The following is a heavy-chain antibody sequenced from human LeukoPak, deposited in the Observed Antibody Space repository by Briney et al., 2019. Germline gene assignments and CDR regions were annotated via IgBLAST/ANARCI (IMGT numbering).Heavy chain of an antibody. CDR2: ISWNSGSI. J-gene: IGHJ4*02. Sequence: GRSLRLSCAASGFTFDDYAMHWVRQAPGKGPEWVSGISWNSGSIGYADSVKGRFTISRDNAKNSLYLQMNSLRAEDTALYYCAKGNYYDSSGPLDYWGQGTLVTVSS. V-gene: IGHV3-9*01. CDR1: GFTFDDYA. CDR3: AKGNYYDSSGPLDY. D-gene: IGHD3-22*01.